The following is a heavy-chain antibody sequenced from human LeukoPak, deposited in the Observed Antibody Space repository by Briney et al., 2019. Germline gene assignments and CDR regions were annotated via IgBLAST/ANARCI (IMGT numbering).Heavy chain of an antibody. J-gene: IGHJ6*02. Sequence: ASVKVSCKASGYTFTSYGISWVRQAPGQGLEWMGRINPNSGGTNYAQRFQGRVTMTRDTSISTAYMELSRLRSDDTAVYYCARGFQLQYYYYGMDVWGQGTTVTVSS. CDR2: INPNSGGT. CDR1: GYTFTSYG. D-gene: IGHD2-2*01. V-gene: IGHV1-2*06. CDR3: ARGFQLQYYYYGMDV.